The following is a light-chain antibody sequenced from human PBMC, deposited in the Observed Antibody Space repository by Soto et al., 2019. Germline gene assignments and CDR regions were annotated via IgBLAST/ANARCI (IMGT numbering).Light chain of an antibody. CDR1: QSVSSSY. CDR2: LTS. J-gene: IGKJ1*01. CDR3: HQRQSWPRT. Sequence: PGERVTLSCRASQSVSSSYLTWYQHKPGQAPRLLIYLTSNRAAGIPARFSGSGSETDFTLTISDVEPEDFAVYYCHQRQSWPRTFGQGTKVDI. V-gene: IGKV3-11*01.